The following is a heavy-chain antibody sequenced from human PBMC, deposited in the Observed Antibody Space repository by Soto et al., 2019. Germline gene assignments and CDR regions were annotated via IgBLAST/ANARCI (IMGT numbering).Heavy chain of an antibody. CDR3: AHFRGGGNSPLGDY. CDR2: TYWDDEK. Sequence: KESGPTLVNPTQTLTLTCTFSGFSLTTSEVGVGWIRQPPGKALEWLAITYWDDEKRYSASLKSRLTITKDTSRNQVVLTMTSMDPVDTGTYYCAHFRGGGNSPLGDYWGQGTLVTVSS. CDR1: GFSLTTSEVG. V-gene: IGHV2-5*02. J-gene: IGHJ4*02. D-gene: IGHD2-21*02.